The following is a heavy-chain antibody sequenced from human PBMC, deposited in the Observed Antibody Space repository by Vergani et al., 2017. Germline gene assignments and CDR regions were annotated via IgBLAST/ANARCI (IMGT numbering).Heavy chain of an antibody. D-gene: IGHD6-19*01. J-gene: IGHJ6*02. Sequence: QVHLVQSGTEVKKPGSSVKVSCKASGGSLSSSVITWVRQAPGQGLEWMGRHLPKFGTANYAQKFQGRVTITADESTSTSYLALSSLTSDDTAVYYCAKENPLAVATPRYYNCLDVWGQGTTVTVSS. V-gene: IGHV1-69*13. CDR2: HLPKFGTA. CDR1: GGSLSSSV. CDR3: AKENPLAVATPRYYNCLDV.